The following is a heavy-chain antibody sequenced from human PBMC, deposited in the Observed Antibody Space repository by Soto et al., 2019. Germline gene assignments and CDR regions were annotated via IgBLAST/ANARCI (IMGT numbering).Heavy chain of an antibody. V-gene: IGHV3-64*01. Sequence: EVQLVESGGGLVQPGGSLRLSCAASGFTFSSYAMHWVRQAPGKGLEYVSAITSNGGNTDYASSVKGRFTISRDNSKNTLYLQMGSLRAEDMAVYDCARRSPFGYGMDVWGQGTTVTVSS. CDR3: ARRSPFGYGMDV. CDR2: ITSNGGNT. D-gene: IGHD3-16*01. CDR1: GFTFSSYA. J-gene: IGHJ6*02.